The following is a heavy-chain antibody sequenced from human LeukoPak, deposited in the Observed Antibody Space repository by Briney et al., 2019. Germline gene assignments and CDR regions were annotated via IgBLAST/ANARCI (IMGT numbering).Heavy chain of an antibody. Sequence: GESLKISCKGSGYSFSNYWIAWVRQMPGKGLEWMGIIYPGDSSTRYSPSFQGQVTISADKSISTAYLQWSSLKASDTSMFYCARRAASGTSFDYWGQGTPVTVSS. D-gene: IGHD6-13*01. CDR3: ARRAASGTSFDY. CDR1: GYSFSNYW. CDR2: IYPGDSST. V-gene: IGHV5-51*01. J-gene: IGHJ4*02.